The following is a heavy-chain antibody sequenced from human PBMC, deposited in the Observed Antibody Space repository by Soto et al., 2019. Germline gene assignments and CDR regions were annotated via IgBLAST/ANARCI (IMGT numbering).Heavy chain of an antibody. CDR2: ISHWGKT. CDR1: VYTFTNFG. D-gene: IGHD3-10*01. Sequence: QVQLVKSGAEVKKPGASVKVSCKASVYTFTNFGISWVRQAPGQGLEWMGWISHWGKTNYAQKHQGRVTMTTDTSASTAFMELRSLTSDDTAMYFCARDLDGSGSYYTDYWGQGTLVTVSS. J-gene: IGHJ4*02. CDR3: ARDLDGSGSYYTDY. V-gene: IGHV1-18*01.